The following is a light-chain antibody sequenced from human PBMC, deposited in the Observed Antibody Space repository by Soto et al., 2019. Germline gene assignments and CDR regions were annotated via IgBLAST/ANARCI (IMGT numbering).Light chain of an antibody. Sequence: QLTQSPSSLSASVGDRVTITCRASQDISRYLAWYQQRAGKAPKLLIYGASTLQSGVPSRFSGSGSGTEFTLTVSSRQPEDFSTYHCQQLQRTPFTCGPGTTVDV. J-gene: IGKJ3*01. CDR2: GAS. CDR3: QQLQRTPFT. V-gene: IGKV1-9*01. CDR1: QDISRY.